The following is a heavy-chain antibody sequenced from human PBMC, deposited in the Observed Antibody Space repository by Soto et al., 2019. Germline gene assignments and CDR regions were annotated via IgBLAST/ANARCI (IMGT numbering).Heavy chain of an antibody. CDR3: AKRNPDYGDFPGRDY. CDR1: GYTFTSYG. J-gene: IGHJ4*02. Sequence: ASVKVSCKASGYTFTSYGISWVRQAPGQGLEWMGWISAYNGNTNYAQKLQGRVTMTTDTSTSTAYMELRSLRSDDTAVYYCAKRNPDYGDFPGRDYWGQGTLVTVSS. V-gene: IGHV1-18*01. D-gene: IGHD4-17*01. CDR2: ISAYNGNT.